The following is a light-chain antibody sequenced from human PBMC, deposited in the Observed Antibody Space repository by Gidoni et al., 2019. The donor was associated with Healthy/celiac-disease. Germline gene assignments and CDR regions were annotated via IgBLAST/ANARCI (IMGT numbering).Light chain of an antibody. CDR3: QQYDNLPLT. Sequence: DIQMTPSPSSLSASVGDRVTITCQASQDISNYLNWYQQKPGKAPKLLIYDASNLETGVPSRFSGSGSGTDFTITISSLQPEDIATYYCQQYDNLPLTFXPXTKVDSK. V-gene: IGKV1-33*01. CDR1: QDISNY. J-gene: IGKJ3*01. CDR2: DAS.